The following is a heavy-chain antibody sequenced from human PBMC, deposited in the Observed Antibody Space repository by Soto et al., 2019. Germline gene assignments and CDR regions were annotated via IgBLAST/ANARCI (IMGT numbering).Heavy chain of an antibody. CDR3: ARSIAAAGTGYFQH. D-gene: IGHD6-13*01. J-gene: IGHJ1*01. V-gene: IGHV4-30-2*01. CDR1: GGSISIGGYS. Sequence: PSETLSLTCAVSGGSISIGGYSWSCIRQPPGKGLEWIGYIYHSGSTYYNPSLKSRVTISVDRSKNQFSLKLSSVTAADTAVYYCARSIAAAGTGYFQHWGQGTLVTVSS. CDR2: IYHSGST.